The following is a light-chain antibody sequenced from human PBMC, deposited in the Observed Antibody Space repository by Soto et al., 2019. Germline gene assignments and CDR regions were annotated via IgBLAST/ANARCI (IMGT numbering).Light chain of an antibody. Sequence: EIVLTQSPGTLSLSPGERATLSCRASQTVSSIYLAWYQQKPGQAPRLLIYGASSRATGIPDRFSGSGSGTDFTLTISRLEPEHFAVYYCQQYGSSSLTFGGGTKVDIK. CDR1: QTVSSIY. V-gene: IGKV3-20*01. CDR2: GAS. J-gene: IGKJ4*01. CDR3: QQYGSSSLT.